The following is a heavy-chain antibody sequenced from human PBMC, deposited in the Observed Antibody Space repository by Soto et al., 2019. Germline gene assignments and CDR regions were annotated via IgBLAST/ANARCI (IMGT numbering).Heavy chain of an antibody. CDR3: ARDGVPDYDILTGYYKYESTYYYYGMDV. CDR1: GYTFTGYY. V-gene: IGHV1-2*04. J-gene: IGHJ6*02. D-gene: IGHD3-9*01. CDR2: INPNSGGT. Sequence: GASVKVSCKASGYTFTGYYMHWVRQAPGQGLEWMGWINPNSGGTNYAQKFQGWVTMTRDTSISTAYMELSRLRSDDTAVYYCARDGVPDYDILTGYYKYESTYYYYGMDVWGQGTTVTVSS.